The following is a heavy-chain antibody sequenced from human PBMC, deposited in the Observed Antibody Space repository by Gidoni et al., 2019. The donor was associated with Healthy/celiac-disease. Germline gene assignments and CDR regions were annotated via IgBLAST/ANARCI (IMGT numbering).Heavy chain of an antibody. CDR2: IYYSGST. J-gene: IGHJ5*02. CDR3: ARLDNPGNWFDP. D-gene: IGHD1-20*01. Sequence: QVQLQESGPGLVKPSQTLSLTCTVSGGSISSGDYYWRWIRQPPGKGMEWIGYIYYSGSTYYNPSLKSRVTISVDTSKNQFSLKLSSVTAADTAVYYCARLDNPGNWFDPWGQGTLVTVSS. V-gene: IGHV4-30-4*01. CDR1: GGSISSGDYY.